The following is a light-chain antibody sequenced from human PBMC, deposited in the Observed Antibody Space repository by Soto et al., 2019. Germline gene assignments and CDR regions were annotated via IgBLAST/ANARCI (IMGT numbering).Light chain of an antibody. CDR3: QQYENRPYT. CDR1: QSVSSS. J-gene: IGKJ3*01. V-gene: IGKV3-11*01. CDR2: DAS. Sequence: EIVLTQSPATLSLSPGERATLSCRASQSVSSSLAWYQQKPGQAPRLLIYDASNRATGIPARFSGSGSGTDFTFTISSLQPEDNATYYCQQYENRPYTFGPGTKVDIK.